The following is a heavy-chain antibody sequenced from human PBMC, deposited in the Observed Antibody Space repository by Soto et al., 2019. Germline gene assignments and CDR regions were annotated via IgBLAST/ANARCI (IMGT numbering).Heavy chain of an antibody. Sequence: QVQLVQSGAEVKKPGASVKVSCKASGYTFTNFAMHWVRQAPGQRLEWMGWINAGNGDTKYSQKFQGRVSITRDTSASTAYMELSSLRSEDTAMYYCARGPESGNYFLSFFDYWGQGTLVTVSS. J-gene: IGHJ4*02. D-gene: IGHD3-22*01. CDR3: ARGPESGNYFLSFFDY. CDR2: INAGNGDT. CDR1: GYTFTNFA. V-gene: IGHV1-3*01.